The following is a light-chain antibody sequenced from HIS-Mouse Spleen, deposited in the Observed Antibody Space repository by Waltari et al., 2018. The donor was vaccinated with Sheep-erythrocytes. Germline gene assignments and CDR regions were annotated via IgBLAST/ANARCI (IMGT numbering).Light chain of an antibody. CDR3: SSYAGSNNWV. Sequence: QSALTQPPSASGSPGQSVTISCTGTSSDVGGYNYVSWYQQHPGKAPNLMIYEVSNRPSCVPDLFSGSKSGNTASLTVSGLQAEDEADYYCSSYAGSNNWVFGGGTKLTVL. CDR2: EVS. CDR1: SSDVGGYNY. J-gene: IGLJ3*02. V-gene: IGLV2-8*01.